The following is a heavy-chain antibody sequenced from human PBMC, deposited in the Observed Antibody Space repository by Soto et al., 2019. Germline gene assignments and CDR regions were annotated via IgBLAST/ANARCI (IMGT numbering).Heavy chain of an antibody. J-gene: IGHJ4*02. CDR3: ASLGRR. V-gene: IGHV3-30-3*01. Sequence: QEQLVESGGGAVQPGRSLRLTCVVSGFTFSTFTMHWVRQAPGKGLEWVAVISYDGGNKFYADSVKGRFTISRDNSKNTVYLQMNSLSIDDTAVYYCASLGRRWVQGTLVIVSS. CDR1: GFTFSTFT. CDR2: ISYDGGNK.